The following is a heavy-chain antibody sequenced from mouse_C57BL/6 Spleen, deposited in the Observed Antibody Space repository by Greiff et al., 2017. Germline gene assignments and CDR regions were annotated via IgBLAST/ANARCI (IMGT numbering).Heavy chain of an antibody. D-gene: IGHD1-1*01. V-gene: IGHV5-16*01. CDR1: GFTFSDYY. J-gene: IGHJ3*01. CDR3: ARDGNYYGSSGFAY. CDR2: INYDGSST. Sequence: EVKVVESEGGLVQPGSSMKLSCTASGFTFSDYYMAWVRQVPEKGLEWVANINYDGSSTYYLDSLKSRFIISRDNAKNILYLQMSSLKSEDTATYYCARDGNYYGSSGFAYWGQGTLVTVSA.